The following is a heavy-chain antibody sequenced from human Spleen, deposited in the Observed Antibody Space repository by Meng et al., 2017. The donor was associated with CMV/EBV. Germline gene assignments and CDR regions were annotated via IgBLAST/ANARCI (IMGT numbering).Heavy chain of an antibody. CDR1: GFTFSSYW. Sequence: GESLKISCAASGFTFSSYWMHWVRQGPGKGLVWVSRINSDGSSTSFADSVKGRFTISRDNAKNTLYLQMNSLRAEDTGLYYCAKDIGIMVRDGLDSWGQGTLVTVSS. V-gene: IGHV3-74*01. J-gene: IGHJ4*02. CDR2: INSDGSST. D-gene: IGHD3-10*01. CDR3: AKDIGIMVRDGLDS.